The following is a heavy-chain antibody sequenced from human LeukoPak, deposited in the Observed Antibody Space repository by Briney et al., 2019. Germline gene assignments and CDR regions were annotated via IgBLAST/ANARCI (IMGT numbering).Heavy chain of an antibody. CDR1: GYTFTGYY. Sequence: GASVKVSCKASGYTFTGYYMHWVRQAPGQGLEWMGWINPNSGGTSYAQKFQGRVTMTRDTSISTAYMELSRLRSDDTAVYYCARDLMVNRIQLWLRYWGQGTLVTVSS. D-gene: IGHD5-18*01. J-gene: IGHJ4*02. CDR2: INPNSGGT. V-gene: IGHV1-2*02. CDR3: ARDLMVNRIQLWLRY.